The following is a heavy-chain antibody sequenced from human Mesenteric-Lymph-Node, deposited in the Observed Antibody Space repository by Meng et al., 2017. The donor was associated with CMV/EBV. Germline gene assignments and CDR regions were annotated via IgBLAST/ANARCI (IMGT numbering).Heavy chain of an antibody. Sequence: GGSLRLSCAASGFTFSSYSMNWVRQAPGKGLEWVSSISSSSSYIYYADSVKGRFTISRDNAKNSLYLQTNSLRAEDTAVYYCARGHYEILTGWNFRMDVWGQGTTVTVSS. D-gene: IGHD3-9*01. J-gene: IGHJ6*02. CDR3: ARGHYEILTGWNFRMDV. CDR1: GFTFSSYS. V-gene: IGHV3-21*01. CDR2: ISSSSSYI.